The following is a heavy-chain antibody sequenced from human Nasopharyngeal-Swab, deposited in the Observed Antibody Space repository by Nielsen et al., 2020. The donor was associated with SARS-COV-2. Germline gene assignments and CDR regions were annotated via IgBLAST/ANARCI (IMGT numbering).Heavy chain of an antibody. Sequence: SETLSLTCSVSGGSICGYFLSWIRQPAGEGLEWIGRVYTSGSTNYNPSLKSRVNISIDMSKNQFSLELRSVTAADTAFYYCARSGTTKYGLDVWGQGTTVIVSS. D-gene: IGHD1-1*01. CDR3: ARSGTTKYGLDV. V-gene: IGHV4-4*07. J-gene: IGHJ6*01. CDR2: VYTSGST. CDR1: GGSICGYF.